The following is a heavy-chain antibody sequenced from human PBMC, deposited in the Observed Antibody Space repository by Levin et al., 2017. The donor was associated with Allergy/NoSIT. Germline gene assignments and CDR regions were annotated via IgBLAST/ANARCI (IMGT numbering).Heavy chain of an antibody. Sequence: GESLKISCAASGFTFSSYAMHWVRQAPGKGLEWVAVISYDGSNKYYADSVKGRFTISRDNSKNTLYLQMNSLRAEDTAVYYCARMGFDPWGQGTLVTVSS. V-gene: IGHV3-30-3*01. CDR2: ISYDGSNK. J-gene: IGHJ5*02. CDR1: GFTFSSYA. CDR3: ARMGFDP.